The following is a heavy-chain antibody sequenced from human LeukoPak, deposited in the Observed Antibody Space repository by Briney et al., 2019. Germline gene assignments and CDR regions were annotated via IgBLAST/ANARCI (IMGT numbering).Heavy chain of an antibody. Sequence: PGGSLRLSCASCGFTFGSYGMQWVRQAPGKGLECVTFLRNNGSKKYSADSVKGRFTISRDNSKNTLYLQMNTLRAEDTAVYYCAKGVKHIVVVTAQHYFDYWGQGTLVTVSS. CDR3: AKGVKHIVVVTAQHYFDY. D-gene: IGHD2-21*02. CDR2: LRNNGSKK. J-gene: IGHJ4*02. V-gene: IGHV3-30*02. CDR1: GFTFGSYG.